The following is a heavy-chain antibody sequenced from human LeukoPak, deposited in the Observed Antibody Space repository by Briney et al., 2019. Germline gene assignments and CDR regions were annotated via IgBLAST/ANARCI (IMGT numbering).Heavy chain of an antibody. V-gene: IGHV1-2*02. J-gene: IGHJ4*02. Sequence: ALVKVSCKASGYTFTGYYMHWVRQAPGQGLEWMGWINPNSGGTNYAQKFQGRVTMTRDTSISTAYMELSRLRSDDTAVYYCASYEVGATTFDYWGQGTLVTVSS. D-gene: IGHD1-26*01. CDR3: ASYEVGATTFDY. CDR1: GYTFTGYY. CDR2: INPNSGGT.